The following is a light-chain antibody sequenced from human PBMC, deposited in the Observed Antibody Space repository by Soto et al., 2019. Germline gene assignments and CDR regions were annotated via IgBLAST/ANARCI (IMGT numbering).Light chain of an antibody. CDR2: GAS. CDR1: QSVSSSY. J-gene: IGKJ1*01. V-gene: IGKV3D-20*02. Sequence: EVVLTQSPGTLALSRGERATLSCRASQSVSSSYLAWYQHRPGQAPRLLIFGASSRATGIPARFSVSGSGTDFTLTISRLEHEDFAVYDCQQRSNWPRTFGQGTKVDIK. CDR3: QQRSNWPRT.